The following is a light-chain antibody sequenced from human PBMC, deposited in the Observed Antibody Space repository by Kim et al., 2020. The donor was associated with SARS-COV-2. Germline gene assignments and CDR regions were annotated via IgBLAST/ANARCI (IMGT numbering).Light chain of an antibody. Sequence: DIQMTQSPSSLSASVGDRVTITCRASQTITNFLIWYQQKPGKAPKVLIAAASTLQSGVPSRFSGSGSGTDFTLTISSLQPEDFATYYCQQSFSNPRTFGGGTKVDIK. CDR2: AAS. CDR3: QQSFSNPRT. CDR1: QTITNF. V-gene: IGKV1-39*01. J-gene: IGKJ4*01.